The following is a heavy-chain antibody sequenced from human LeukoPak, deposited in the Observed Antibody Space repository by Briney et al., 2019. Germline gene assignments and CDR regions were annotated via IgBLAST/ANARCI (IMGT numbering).Heavy chain of an antibody. D-gene: IGHD6-13*01. V-gene: IGHV3-9*01. CDR3: SRTGAASGTRTGVADY. CDR1: GFTFDNYA. CDR2: ISWNSGSI. J-gene: IGHJ4*02. Sequence: GRSLRLSCAASGFTFDNYAMHWVRQAPGKGLEWISGISWNSGSIAYADSVKGRFTISRDNAKNSLYLQMNSLRAEDTAVYYCSRTGAASGTRTGVADYWGQGTLVTVSS.